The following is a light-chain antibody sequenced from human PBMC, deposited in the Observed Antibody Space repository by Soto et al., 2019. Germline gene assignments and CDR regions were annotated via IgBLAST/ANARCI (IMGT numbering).Light chain of an antibody. CDR1: RSNIGTNY. CDR2: DNN. CDR3: DTWDDSLPGAV. V-gene: IGLV1-51*01. J-gene: IGLJ2*01. Sequence: QSVLTQPPSVSAAPGQKVTISCSGSRSNIGTNYVSWYQQLPGTVPTLLIYDNNKRPSGIPDRFSASKSGTSATLDITGLQIGDEADYYCDTWDDSLPGAVFGGGTKLTVL.